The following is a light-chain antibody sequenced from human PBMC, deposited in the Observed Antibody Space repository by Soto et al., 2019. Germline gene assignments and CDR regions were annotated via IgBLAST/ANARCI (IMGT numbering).Light chain of an antibody. CDR2: GAS. J-gene: IGKJ4*01. Sequence: EAVMTQSPATLSLSPGERATLSCRASQNVSGDLAWYQQKPGQAPRLLIYGASTRATGIPDRFSGSGSATEFTRTISGLQSEDFAIFYCQQYYDWPLTFGGGTKVEIK. V-gene: IGKV3-15*01. CDR3: QQYYDWPLT. CDR1: QNVSGD.